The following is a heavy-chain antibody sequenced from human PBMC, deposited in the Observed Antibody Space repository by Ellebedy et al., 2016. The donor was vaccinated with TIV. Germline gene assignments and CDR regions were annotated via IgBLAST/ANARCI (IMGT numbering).Heavy chain of an antibody. CDR2: IYSGGST. J-gene: IGHJ5*02. CDR3: ARDVWGGGWA. V-gene: IGHV3-53*01. D-gene: IGHD6-19*01. Sequence: PGGSLRLSCAASGCTVSSTYMSWVRQAPGKGLEWVSAIYSGGSTYYADSVKGRFTISRDNAKNSVYLQLSSLGAEDTAVYYCARDVWGGGWAWGQGTPVTVSS. CDR1: GCTVSSTY.